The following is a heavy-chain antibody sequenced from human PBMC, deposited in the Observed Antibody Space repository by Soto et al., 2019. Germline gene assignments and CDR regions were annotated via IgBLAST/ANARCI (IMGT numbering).Heavy chain of an antibody. CDR1: GGSFSGYY. D-gene: IGHD5-18*01. Sequence: SETLSLTCAVYGGSFSGYYWSWIRQPPGKGLEWIGEINHSGSTNYNPSLKSRVTISVDTSKNQFSLKLSSVTAADTAVYYCARGSVDTAMVTVVYYGMDVWGQGTTVTVSS. J-gene: IGHJ6*02. V-gene: IGHV4-34*01. CDR2: INHSGST. CDR3: ARGSVDTAMVTVVYYGMDV.